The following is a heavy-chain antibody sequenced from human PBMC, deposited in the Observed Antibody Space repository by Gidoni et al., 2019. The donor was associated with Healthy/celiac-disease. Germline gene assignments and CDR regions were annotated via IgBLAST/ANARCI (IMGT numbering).Heavy chain of an antibody. D-gene: IGHD3-22*01. CDR2: IKQDGSDK. J-gene: IGHJ4*02. CDR1: GFTFSSYG. CDR3: ARDYPLYYYDSSGYPDS. V-gene: IGHV3-7*01. Sequence: EVQLVASGGGLVQPGGSLRLSCAASGFTFSSYGMSWVRQAPGKGLAGVANIKQDGSDKYYVDSVKGRFTISRDNAKNSLYLQMNSLRAEDTAVYYCARDYPLYYYDSSGYPDSWGQGTLVTVSS.